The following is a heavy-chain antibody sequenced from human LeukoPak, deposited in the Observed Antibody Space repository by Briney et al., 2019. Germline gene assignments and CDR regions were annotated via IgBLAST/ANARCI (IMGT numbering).Heavy chain of an antibody. CDR1: GGTFSSYA. CDR3: ARDRVAPGVGSGSYYPFDY. D-gene: IGHD3-10*01. V-gene: IGHV1-69*05. CDR2: IIPIFGTA. Sequence: GASVKVSCKASGGTFSSYAISWVRQAPGQGLEWMGGIIPIFGTANYAQKFQGRVTITTDESTSTAYMELSSLRSEDTAVYYCARDRVAPGVGSGSYYPFDYWGQGTLVTVSS. J-gene: IGHJ4*02.